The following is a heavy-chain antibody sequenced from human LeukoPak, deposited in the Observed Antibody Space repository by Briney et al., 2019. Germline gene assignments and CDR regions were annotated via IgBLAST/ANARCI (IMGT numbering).Heavy chain of an antibody. J-gene: IGHJ6*04. CDR3: AELGITMIGGV. D-gene: IGHD3-10*02. CDR2: ISSSGSTI. Sequence: RPGGSLRLSCAASGFTLSSYWMSWVRQAPGKGLEWVSYISSSGSTIYYADSVKGRFTISRDNAKNSLYLQMNSLRAEDTAVYYCAELGITMIGGVWGKGTTVTISS. V-gene: IGHV3-48*03. CDR1: GFTLSSYW.